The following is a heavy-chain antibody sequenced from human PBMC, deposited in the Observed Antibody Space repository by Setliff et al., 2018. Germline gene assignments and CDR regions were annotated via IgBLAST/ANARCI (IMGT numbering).Heavy chain of an antibody. CDR2: IFGSGST. V-gene: IGHV4-39*07. Sequence: ETLSLTCSVPGDSISSNSYYWGGIRQPPGKGLEWMGRIFGSGSTNYNPSLKSRVTMSIDTSKNQFFLKVRSVTAADTAVYYCARDRGSNNSPEDFDYWG. J-gene: IGHJ4*01. CDR1: GDSISSNSYY. D-gene: IGHD1-1*01. CDR3: ARDRGSNNSPEDFDY.